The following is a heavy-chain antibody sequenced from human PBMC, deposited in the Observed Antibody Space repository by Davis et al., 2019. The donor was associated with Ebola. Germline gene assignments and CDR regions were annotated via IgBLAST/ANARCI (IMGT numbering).Heavy chain of an antibody. Sequence: SETLSLTCTVSGGSINNYFWSWIRQPPGKGLEWIGYIYYSGSTNYNPSLKSRVTISVDTSKNQFSLKLSSVTAADTAIYYCAKGASLADWGQGTLVTVSS. J-gene: IGHJ4*02. CDR1: GGSINNYF. V-gene: IGHV4-59*01. CDR2: IYYSGST. CDR3: AKGASLAD. D-gene: IGHD5/OR15-5a*01.